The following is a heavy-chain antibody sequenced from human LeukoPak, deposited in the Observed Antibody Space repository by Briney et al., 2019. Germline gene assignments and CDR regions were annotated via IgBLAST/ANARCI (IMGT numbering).Heavy chain of an antibody. CDR3: ARGYSSSSYYFEY. J-gene: IGHJ4*02. V-gene: IGHV4-59*01. CDR1: GGSISSSY. Sequence: ASETLSLTCTVSGGSISSSYWSWIRQPPGKGLEWIGYIYYSGSTNYNPSLKSRVTISVDTSKNQFSLKLSSVTAADTALYYCARGYSSSSYYFEYWGQGILVTVSS. CDR2: IYYSGST. D-gene: IGHD6-6*01.